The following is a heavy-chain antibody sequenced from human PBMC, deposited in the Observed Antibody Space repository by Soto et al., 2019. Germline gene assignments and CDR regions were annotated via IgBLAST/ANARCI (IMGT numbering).Heavy chain of an antibody. CDR2: ISYDGSNK. Sequence: GGSLRLSCAASGFTFSSYAMHWVRQAPGKGLEWVAVISYDGSNKYYADSVKGRFTISRDNSKNTLYLQMNSLRAEDTAVYYCARDVSYGYYYYYGMDVWGQGTTVTVSS. J-gene: IGHJ6*02. CDR3: ARDVSYGYYYYYGMDV. V-gene: IGHV3-30-3*01. D-gene: IGHD5-18*01. CDR1: GFTFSSYA.